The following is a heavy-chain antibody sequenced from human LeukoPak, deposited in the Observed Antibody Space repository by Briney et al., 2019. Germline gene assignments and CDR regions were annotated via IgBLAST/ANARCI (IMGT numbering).Heavy chain of an antibody. D-gene: IGHD3-22*01. J-gene: IGHJ4*02. CDR3: ARDLHYYDSSGYYYYFDY. Sequence: GGSLRLSCVASGFTVSSNCMSWVRQAPGKGLEWVSVIYSDGSTYFSDSVKGRFTISRDNSKNTLHLQMNSLRAEDTAVYYCARDLHYYDSSGYYYYFDYWGQGTLVTVSS. V-gene: IGHV3-53*01. CDR1: GFTVSSNC. CDR2: IYSDGST.